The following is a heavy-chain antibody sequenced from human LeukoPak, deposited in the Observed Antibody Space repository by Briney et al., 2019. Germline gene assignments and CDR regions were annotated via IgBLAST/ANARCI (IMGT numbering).Heavy chain of an antibody. V-gene: IGHV3-66*01. D-gene: IGHD5-24*01. CDR2: IYSGGST. Sequence: PGGSLRLSCAASGFTVSSNYMSWVRQAPGKGLEWVSVIYSGGSTYYADSVKGRFTISRDNSKNTLYLQMNSLRAEDTAVYYCARALRKGRWLQSRGYYFDYWGQGTLVTVSS. J-gene: IGHJ4*02. CDR3: ARALRKGRWLQSRGYYFDY. CDR1: GFTVSSNY.